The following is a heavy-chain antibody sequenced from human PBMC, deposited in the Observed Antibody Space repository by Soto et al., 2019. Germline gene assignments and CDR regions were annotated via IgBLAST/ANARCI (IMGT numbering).Heavy chain of an antibody. CDR2: ISSNGGST. Sequence: GGSLRLSCSASGFTFSSYAMHWVRQAPGKGLEYVSAISSNGGSTYYADSVKGRFTISRDNSKNTLYLQMSSLRAEDTAVYYCVSADTAMAPNDAFDIWGQGTMVTVSS. CDR1: GFTFSSYA. D-gene: IGHD5-18*01. CDR3: VSADTAMAPNDAFDI. V-gene: IGHV3-64D*08. J-gene: IGHJ3*02.